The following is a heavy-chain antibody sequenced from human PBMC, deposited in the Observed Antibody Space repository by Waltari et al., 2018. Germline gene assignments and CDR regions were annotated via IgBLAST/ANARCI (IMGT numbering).Heavy chain of an antibody. CDR1: GFPFSSYD. V-gene: IGHV3-30*18. J-gene: IGHJ4*02. Sequence: QVQLVESGGGVVQPGESLRLSCAVSGFPFSSYDMHWLRQAPGKWLEWVSLLYYDGSNKYYADSMKGRFTVSRDNSKDTLYLQMNSLRPEDTAMYYCAKDPRSRADYLAHFEYWGQGTLVTVSS. CDR2: LYYDGSNK. CDR3: AKDPRSRADYLAHFEY. D-gene: IGHD4-17*01.